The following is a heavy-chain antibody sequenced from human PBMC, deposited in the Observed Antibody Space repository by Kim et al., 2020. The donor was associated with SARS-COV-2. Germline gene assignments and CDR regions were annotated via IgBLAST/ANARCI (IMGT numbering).Heavy chain of an antibody. D-gene: IGHD3-10*01. J-gene: IGHJ4*02. Sequence: TYSPSLKSRVTISVDTSKNQFSLKLSSVTAADTAVYYCARDPDYYGSGKGWGQGTLVTVSS. V-gene: IGHV4-34*01. CDR3: ARDPDYYGSGKG.